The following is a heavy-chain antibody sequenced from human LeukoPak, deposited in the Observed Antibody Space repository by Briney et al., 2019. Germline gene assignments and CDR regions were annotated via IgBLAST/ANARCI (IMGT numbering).Heavy chain of an antibody. CDR1: SGSLSSYY. CDR2: VYYSGTT. D-gene: IGHD3-10*01. V-gene: IGHV4-59*01. Sequence: SETLSLTCTVSSGSLSSYYWSWIRQPPGKGLVWIGFVYYSGTTYYNPSLKSRVTISVDTSKNQFSLKVYSVTAADTAVYYCARAVTMVRGGRLFDYWGQGTLVTVSS. CDR3: ARAVTMVRGGRLFDY. J-gene: IGHJ4*02.